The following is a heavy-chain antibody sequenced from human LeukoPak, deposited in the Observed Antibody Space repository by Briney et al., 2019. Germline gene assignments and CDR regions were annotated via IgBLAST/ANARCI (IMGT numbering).Heavy chain of an antibody. D-gene: IGHD3-10*01. J-gene: IGHJ4*02. CDR1: GFTFSSYA. V-gene: IGHV3-23*01. CDR2: ITGSGGST. CDR3: AKGGDYYAESGHY. Sequence: PGGSLRLSCAASGFTFSSYAMSWVRQAPGKGLEWVSAITGSGGSTYYADSVKGRFTISRDNSKNTLYLQMNSLRVEDTALDYCAKGGDYYAESGHYWGKGTLVTVST.